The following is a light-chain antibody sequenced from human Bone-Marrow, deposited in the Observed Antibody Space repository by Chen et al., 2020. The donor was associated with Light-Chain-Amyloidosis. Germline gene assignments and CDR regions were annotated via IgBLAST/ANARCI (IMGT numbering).Light chain of an antibody. J-gene: IGLJ1*01. V-gene: IGLV3-21*02. CDR3: QVWDSGSHHYV. CDR2: DDS. Sequence: SYVLTQPPSVSVAPGRPATIPCGGNNIGSKSVHWYPQKPGQAPVLVVYDDSDRRSGIPERFSGSNSGNTATLTISRVEAGDEADYYCQVWDSGSHHYVFGTGTKVTVL. CDR1: NIGSKS.